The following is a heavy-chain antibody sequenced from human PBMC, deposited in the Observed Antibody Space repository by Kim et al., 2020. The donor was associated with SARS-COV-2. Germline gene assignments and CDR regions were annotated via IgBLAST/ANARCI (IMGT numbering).Heavy chain of an antibody. CDR2: ISWDDTKT. CDR1: GFTFEDYG. Sequence: GGSLRLSCAATGFTFEDYGMQWVRQAPGKGPEWVSLISWDDTKTNYAPSVKGRFIVSRNNTENTVYLQMNSLGTEDTALYHCVRGSLHQWGQGTPVTVS. CDR3: VRGSLHQ. J-gene: IGHJ1*01. V-gene: IGHV3-43*01.